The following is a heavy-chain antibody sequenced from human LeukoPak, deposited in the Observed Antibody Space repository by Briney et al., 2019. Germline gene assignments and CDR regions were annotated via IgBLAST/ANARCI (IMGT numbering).Heavy chain of an antibody. CDR2: ISAYNGNT. V-gene: IGHV1-18*01. D-gene: IGHD3-16*02. Sequence: ASVKVSCRPSGYTFTSYGISWVRQAPGQGLEWMGWISAYNGNTNYAQKLQGRVTLTTDTSTSTAYMELRSLRSDDTAVYYCAREGSKAGFGGVIVNYFDYWGQGTLVTVSS. J-gene: IGHJ4*02. CDR3: AREGSKAGFGGVIVNYFDY. CDR1: GYTFTSYG.